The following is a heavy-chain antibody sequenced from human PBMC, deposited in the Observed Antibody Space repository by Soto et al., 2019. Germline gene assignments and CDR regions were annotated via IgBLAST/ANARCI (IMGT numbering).Heavy chain of an antibody. Sequence: GASVKVSCKASGGTFSSYTISWVRQAPGQGLEWMGRIIPILGIANYAQKFQGRVTITADKSTSTAYMELSSLRSEDTAVYYCARDHVVGGDCSGGSCSHGWIDYWGQGTLVTVSS. J-gene: IGHJ4*02. CDR1: GGTFSSYT. D-gene: IGHD2-15*01. CDR3: ARDHVVGGDCSGGSCSHGWIDY. CDR2: IIPILGIA. V-gene: IGHV1-69*04.